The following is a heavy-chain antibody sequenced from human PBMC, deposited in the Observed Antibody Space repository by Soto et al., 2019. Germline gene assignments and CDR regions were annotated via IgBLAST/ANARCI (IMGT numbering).Heavy chain of an antibody. CDR2: IDGSGGIT. CDR3: VKNSGWFNT. V-gene: IGHV3-23*01. CDR1: GFTFVTTD. D-gene: IGHD3-10*01. J-gene: IGHJ5*02. Sequence: GGSLRLSCASSGFTFVTTDMSWVRQAPGEGLEWVSTIDGSGGITYYADSVKGRFTISRDNSRNTVYLQMNSLRGDDTALYYCVKNSGWFNTWGQGALVTVSS.